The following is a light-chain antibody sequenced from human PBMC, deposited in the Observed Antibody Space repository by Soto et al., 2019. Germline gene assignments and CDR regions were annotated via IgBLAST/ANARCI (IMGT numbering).Light chain of an antibody. J-gene: IGLJ1*01. CDR2: EVT. V-gene: IGLV2-8*01. Sequence: QSALTQPPSAYGSPGQSVTISCTATSSDVGGYNYVSWYLQHPGKAPKLMIYEVTKRPSGVPDRFTGSKSGNTASLTVSGLQAEDEADYYCLSYAASNTYVFGTGTKVTVL. CDR1: SSDVGGYNY. CDR3: LSYAASNTYV.